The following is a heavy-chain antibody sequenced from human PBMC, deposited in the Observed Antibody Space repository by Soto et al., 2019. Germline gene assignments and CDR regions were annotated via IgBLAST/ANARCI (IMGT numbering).Heavy chain of an antibody. V-gene: IGHV3-23*01. CDR1: GFTFSSYA. D-gene: IGHD3-10*01. Sequence: PGGSLRLSCAASGFTFSSYAMSWVRQAPGKGLEWVSAISGSGGSTYYADSVKGRFTISRDNSKNTLYLQMNSLRAEDTAVYYCAKDQDYYGHSHRERYYYYYYGMDVWGQGTTVTVSS. J-gene: IGHJ6*02. CDR3: AKDQDYYGHSHRERYYYYYYGMDV. CDR2: ISGSGGST.